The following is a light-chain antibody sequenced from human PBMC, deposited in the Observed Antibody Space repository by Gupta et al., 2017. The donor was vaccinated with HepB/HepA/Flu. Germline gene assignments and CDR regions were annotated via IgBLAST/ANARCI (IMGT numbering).Light chain of an antibody. CDR3: QQCGGSFPIT. CDR2: STS. Sequence: EIVLTQSPGTLSLSPGERATLSCRASQSVSNSYLAWYQQKPGQAPRLLIYSTSTRDAGIPDRFSGSGYGTDFTLTITRREPEDFAVYYCQQCGGSFPITFGGGTKVEIK. V-gene: IGKV3-20*01. CDR1: QSVSNSY. J-gene: IGKJ4*01.